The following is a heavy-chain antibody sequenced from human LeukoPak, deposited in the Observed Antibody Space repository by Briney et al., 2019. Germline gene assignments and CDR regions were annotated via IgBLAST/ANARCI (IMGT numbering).Heavy chain of an antibody. V-gene: IGHV3-30*18. J-gene: IGHJ6*03. CDR2: ISYDGSNK. D-gene: IGHD3-22*01. CDR1: GFTFSSYG. Sequence: GGSLRLSCAASGFTFSSYGMHWVRQAPGKGLEWVAVISYDGSNKYYADSVKGRFTISRDNSKNTLYLQMNSLRAEDTAVYYCAKGGYYSTYYYYYMDVWGKGTTVTVSS. CDR3: AKGGYYSTYYYYYMDV.